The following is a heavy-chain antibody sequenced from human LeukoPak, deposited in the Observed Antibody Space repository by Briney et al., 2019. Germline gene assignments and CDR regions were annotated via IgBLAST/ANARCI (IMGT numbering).Heavy chain of an antibody. Sequence: GGSLRFSCAASGCTFSSYSMNWVRQAPGKGLEWVSSISSSSSYIYYADSVKGRFTISRDNAKNSLYLQMNSLRAEDTAVYYCAREDYYGSGSPWYFDLWGRGTLVTVSS. J-gene: IGHJ2*01. CDR2: ISSSSSYI. CDR3: AREDYYGSGSPWYFDL. D-gene: IGHD3-10*01. V-gene: IGHV3-21*01. CDR1: GCTFSSYS.